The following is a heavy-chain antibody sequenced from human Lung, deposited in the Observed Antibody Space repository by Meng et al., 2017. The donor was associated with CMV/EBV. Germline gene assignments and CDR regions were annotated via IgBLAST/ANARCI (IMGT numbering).Heavy chain of an antibody. J-gene: IGHJ4*02. CDR2: ISGSGIDI. CDR1: GFTFSDYY. Sequence: GGSLRLXXAASGFTFSDYYMSWIRQAPGKGLEWVTSISGSGIDIYYADSVKGRFTISRDNAKNSLYLQMNSLEAEDTAVYYCADGGCTLFRAGAYWGQGTLVTVSS. CDR3: ADGGCTLFRAGAY. V-gene: IGHV3-11*01. D-gene: IGHD4-23*01.